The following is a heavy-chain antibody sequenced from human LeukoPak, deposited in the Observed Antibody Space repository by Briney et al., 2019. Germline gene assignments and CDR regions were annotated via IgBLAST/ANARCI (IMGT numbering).Heavy chain of an antibody. CDR1: GFTFSTFS. D-gene: IGHD3-9*01. CDR2: IYHSGNT. CDR3: ARVRVTGYSNFAY. Sequence: GGSLRLSCAASGFTFSTFSMSWVRQASGKGLEWVSVIYHSGNTDYADSVKGRFTISRDNSKNTVYLQMSSLRAEDTAVYYCARVRVTGYSNFAYWGQGTLVTVSS. J-gene: IGHJ4*02. V-gene: IGHV3-53*01.